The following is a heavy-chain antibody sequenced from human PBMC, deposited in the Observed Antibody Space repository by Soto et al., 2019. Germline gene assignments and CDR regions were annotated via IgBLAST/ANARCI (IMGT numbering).Heavy chain of an antibody. D-gene: IGHD3-10*01. CDR3: ARSRVWFGEFISLAFDI. J-gene: IGHJ3*02. CDR1: GYTFTSYD. Sequence: GASVKVSCKASGYTFTSYDINWVRQATGQGLEWMGWMNPNSGNTGYAQKFQGGVTMTRNTSISTAYMELSSLRSEDTAVYYCARSRVWFGEFISLAFDIWGQGTMVTVSS. CDR2: MNPNSGNT. V-gene: IGHV1-8*01.